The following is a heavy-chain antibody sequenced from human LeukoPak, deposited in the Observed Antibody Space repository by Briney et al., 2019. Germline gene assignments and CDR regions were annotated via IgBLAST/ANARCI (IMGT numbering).Heavy chain of an antibody. J-gene: IGHJ4*02. Sequence: GGSLRLSCAASGFSFSSYEMNWVRQAPGKGLEWVSYIGSSGSTVYYADSVKGRFTISRDNSKNTLYLQMNSLRAEDTAVYYCAWGSSGYYYAAFDYWGQGTLVTVSS. V-gene: IGHV3-48*03. D-gene: IGHD3-22*01. CDR2: IGSSGSTV. CDR3: AWGSSGYYYAAFDY. CDR1: GFSFSSYE.